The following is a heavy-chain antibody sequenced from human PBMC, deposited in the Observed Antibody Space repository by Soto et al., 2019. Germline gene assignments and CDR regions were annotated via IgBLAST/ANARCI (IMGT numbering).Heavy chain of an antibody. J-gene: IGHJ4*02. CDR3: AKDGGITMIVVVMKPFDY. Sequence: GGSLRLSCAASGFTFSSYAMSWVRQAPGKGLEWVSAISGSGGSTYYADSVKGRFTISRDNSKNTLYLQMNSLRAEDTAVYCCAKDGGITMIVVVMKPFDYWGQGTLVTVSS. D-gene: IGHD3-22*01. CDR1: GFTFSSYA. V-gene: IGHV3-23*01. CDR2: ISGSGGST.